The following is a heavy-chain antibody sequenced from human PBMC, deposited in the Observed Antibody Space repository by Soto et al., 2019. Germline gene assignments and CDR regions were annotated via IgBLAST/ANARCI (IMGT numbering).Heavy chain of an antibody. V-gene: IGHV4-39*01. Sequence: SETLSLTCTVSGGSISSSSYYWGWIRQPPGKGLEWIGSIYYSGSTYYNPSLKSRVTISVDTSKNQFSLKLSSVTAADTAVYYCARRGKMNKYCSSTSCYSWFEPWGQGTLVTVSS. J-gene: IGHJ5*02. D-gene: IGHD2-2*02. CDR2: IYYSGST. CDR1: GGSISSSSYY. CDR3: ARRGKMNKYCSSTSCYSWFEP.